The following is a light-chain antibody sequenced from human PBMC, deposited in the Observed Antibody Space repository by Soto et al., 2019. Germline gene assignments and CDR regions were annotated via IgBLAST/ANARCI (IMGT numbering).Light chain of an antibody. CDR2: ANT. CDR1: GSNIGAGYD. CDR3: QSFDSSLSGSI. V-gene: IGLV1-40*01. Sequence: QTVVTQPPSMSGAPGQRVTISCSGSGSNIGAGYDVHWYQQFPGTAPKVLIYANTNRPSGVPDRFSGSKSGTSASLAITGLQAEDEADYYCQSFDSSLSGSIFGGGTKLTVL. J-gene: IGLJ2*01.